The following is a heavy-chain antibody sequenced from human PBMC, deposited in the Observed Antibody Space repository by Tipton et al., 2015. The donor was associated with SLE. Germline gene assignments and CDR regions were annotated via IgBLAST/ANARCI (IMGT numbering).Heavy chain of an antibody. J-gene: IGHJ6*02. Sequence: TLSLTCTVSGYSISSGYYWAWIRQSPGKGLEWVGSIYHTGITYYNPSLKSRVTVSLDTSKKQFSLKLSSVTAADTALYFCARHWGAARSPWYYFYGLDVWGQGTTVTVAS. CDR2: IYHTGIT. V-gene: IGHV4-38-2*02. CDR1: GYSISSGYY. CDR3: ARHWGAARSPWYYFYGLDV. D-gene: IGHD6-6*01.